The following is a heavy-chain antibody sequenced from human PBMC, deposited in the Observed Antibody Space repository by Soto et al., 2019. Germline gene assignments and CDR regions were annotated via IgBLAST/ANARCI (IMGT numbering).Heavy chain of an antibody. CDR2: IIPIFGTA. CDR1: GGTFSSYA. Sequence: QVQLVQSGAEVKKPGSSVKVSCKASGGTFSSYAISWVRQAPGQGLEWMGGIIPIFGTANYAQKFQSRVTITXXXXXXXXXXXXXXXXXXXXXXXXXXXXXXXXXXXXXXXDFDYWGQGTLVTVSS. V-gene: IGHV1-69*01. J-gene: IGHJ4*02. CDR3: XXXXXXXXXXXXXXDFDY.